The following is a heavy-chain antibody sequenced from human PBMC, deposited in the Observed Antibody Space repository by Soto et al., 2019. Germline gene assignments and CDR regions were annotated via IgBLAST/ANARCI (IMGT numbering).Heavy chain of an antibody. V-gene: IGHV5-51*01. J-gene: IGHJ4*02. CDR2: IYPSDSDT. CDR1: GYSFTNYW. D-gene: IGHD6-13*01. Sequence: GESLKISCKGSGYSFTNYWIGWVRQMPGKGLEWVAIIYPSDSDTRYGPSFRGQVTISADKSITTAYLQWNSLKASDTAMYYCARTPKRRGGTAGILYWGQGTLVTAPQ. CDR3: ARTPKRRGGTAGILY.